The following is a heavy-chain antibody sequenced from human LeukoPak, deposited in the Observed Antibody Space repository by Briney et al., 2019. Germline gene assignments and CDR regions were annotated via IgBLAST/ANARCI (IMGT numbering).Heavy chain of an antibody. J-gene: IGHJ3*02. CDR1: GYTFTSYY. D-gene: IGHD3-10*01. V-gene: IGHV1-46*01. CDR3: ARAYYGSALDI. CDR2: INPSGGST. Sequence: ASVRVSCKASGYTFTSYYMHWVRQAPGQGLEWMGIINPSGGSTSYAQKFQGRVTMTRDMSTSTVYMELSSLRSEDTAVYYCARAYYGSALDIWGQGTMVTVSS.